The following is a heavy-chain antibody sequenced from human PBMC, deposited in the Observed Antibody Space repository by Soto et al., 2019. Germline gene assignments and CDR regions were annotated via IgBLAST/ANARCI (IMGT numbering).Heavy chain of an antibody. J-gene: IGHJ6*02. Sequence: ASVKVSCKASGYTFTGYYMHWVRQAPGQGLEWMGWINPNSGGTNYAQKFQGRVTMTRDTSISTAYMELGRLRSDDTAVYYCARARPNYYGMDVWGQGTTVTVSS. CDR1: GYTFTGYY. V-gene: IGHV1-2*02. CDR3: ARARPNYYGMDV. CDR2: INPNSGGT.